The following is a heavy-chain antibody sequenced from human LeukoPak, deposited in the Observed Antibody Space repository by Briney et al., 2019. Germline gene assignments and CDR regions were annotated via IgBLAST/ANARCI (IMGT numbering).Heavy chain of an antibody. J-gene: IGHJ4*02. CDR3: ARGPAATAYYFDY. V-gene: IGHV4-59*01. CDR2: IYYSGST. CDR1: GGSISSYY. Sequence: PSETLSLTCTVSGGSISSYYWSWIRQPPGKGLEWIGNIYYSGSTNYNPALKSRVTISVDTSKNQFSLKLSSVTAADTPVYYCARGPAATAYYFDYSGQGTLVTVSS. D-gene: IGHD2-2*01.